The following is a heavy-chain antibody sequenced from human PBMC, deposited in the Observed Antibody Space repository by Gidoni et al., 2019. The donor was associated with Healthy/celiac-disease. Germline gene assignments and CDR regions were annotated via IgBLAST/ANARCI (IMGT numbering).Heavy chain of an antibody. Sequence: QVPLQQCGAGLLKPSETLSLTCAVYGGSFIGYYWSWIRQPPGKGLEWIGEINHSGSTNYNPSLKSRVNISVDTSKNQFSLKLSSVTAADTAVYYCARVHGYNSFDIWGQGTMVTVSS. V-gene: IGHV4-34*01. CDR3: ARVHGYNSFDI. D-gene: IGHD5-12*01. J-gene: IGHJ3*02. CDR1: GGSFIGYY. CDR2: INHSGST.